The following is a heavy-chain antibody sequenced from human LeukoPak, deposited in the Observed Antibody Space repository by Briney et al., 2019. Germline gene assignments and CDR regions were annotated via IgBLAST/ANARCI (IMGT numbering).Heavy chain of an antibody. V-gene: IGHV4-39*01. CDR3: ARWPPNKNWFDP. CDR2: IYYSGGT. J-gene: IGHJ5*02. D-gene: IGHD2/OR15-2a*01. Sequence: PSGTLSLTCAVSGGSINSSSYYWGWIRQPPGKGLEWIGRIYYSGGTYYNPSLKSRVTISVDTSKNQFSLKLSSVTAADTAVYYCARWPPNKNWFDPWGQGTLVTVSS. CDR1: GGSINSSSYY.